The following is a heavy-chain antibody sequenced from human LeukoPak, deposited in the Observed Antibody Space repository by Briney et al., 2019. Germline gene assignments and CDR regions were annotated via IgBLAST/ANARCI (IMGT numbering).Heavy chain of an antibody. V-gene: IGHV4-59*01. CDR2: IYYSGST. J-gene: IGHJ4*02. Sequence: SETLSLTGTVSGGSISSYYWSWIRQPPGKGLEWIGYIYYSGSTNYNPSLKSRVTISVDTSKNQFSLKLSSVTAADTAVYYCARDNSYGVDYWGQGTLVTVSS. CDR3: ARDNSYGVDY. D-gene: IGHD5-18*01. CDR1: GGSISSYY.